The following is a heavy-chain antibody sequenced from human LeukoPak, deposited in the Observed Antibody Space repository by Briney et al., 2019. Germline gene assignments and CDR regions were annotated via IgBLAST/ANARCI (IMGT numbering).Heavy chain of an antibody. V-gene: IGHV3-74*01. J-gene: IGHJ3*02. D-gene: IGHD6-19*01. CDR2: INSDGSST. CDR1: GFTFSIHW. CDR3: ARGSSGWYLDAFDI. Sequence: PGGSLRLSCAASGFTFSIHWMHWVRHAPGKGLVWVSRINSDGSSTSYADSVKGRFTISRDNARNTQYLQMNSLRAEDTAVYYCARGSSGWYLDAFDIWGQGTMVTVSS.